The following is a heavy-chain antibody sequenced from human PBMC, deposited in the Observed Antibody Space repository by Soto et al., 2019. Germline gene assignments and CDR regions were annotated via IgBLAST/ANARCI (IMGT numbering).Heavy chain of an antibody. CDR1: GAYITTYY. CDR3: ARDLKEYCSDGKCNWFDP. J-gene: IGHJ5*02. D-gene: IGHD2-15*01. Sequence: SETMSLTCTVSGAYITTYYWSWIRQPTGKGLEWIGYISYSGSTDYNPSLKSRVTISFDASKNQISLQVRSATAADAAVYYCARDLKEYCSDGKCNWFDPWGQGTLVTVSS. CDR2: ISYSGST. V-gene: IGHV4-59*01.